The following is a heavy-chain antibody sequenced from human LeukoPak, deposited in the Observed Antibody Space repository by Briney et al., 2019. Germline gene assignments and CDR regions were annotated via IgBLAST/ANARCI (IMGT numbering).Heavy chain of an antibody. D-gene: IGHD4-23*01. CDR3: ARDKYGGNSNAFDI. CDR1: GFSFSNYW. V-gene: IGHV3-74*01. J-gene: IGHJ3*02. Sequence: GGSLRLSCAASGFSFSNYWMHWVRQAPGKGLVWVSRINSDGSSTYYADSVKGRFTISRDNAKNTLYLEMNSLRAEDTAMYYCARDKYGGNSNAFDIWGQGIMVTVSS. CDR2: INSDGSST.